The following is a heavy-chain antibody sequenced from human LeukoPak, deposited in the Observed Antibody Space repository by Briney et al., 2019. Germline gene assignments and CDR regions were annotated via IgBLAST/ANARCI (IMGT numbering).Heavy chain of an antibody. V-gene: IGHV4-39*07. CDR2: IYYSGST. CDR1: GGSISSSSYY. CDR3: ARSPYGDYLYYYYMDV. Sequence: SETLSLTCTVSGGSISSSSYYWGWIRRPPGRGLEWIGSIYYSGSTYYNPSLKSRVTMSVDTSKNQFSLKLSSVTAADTAVYYCARSPYGDYLYYYYMDVWGKGTTVTVSS. J-gene: IGHJ6*03. D-gene: IGHD4-17*01.